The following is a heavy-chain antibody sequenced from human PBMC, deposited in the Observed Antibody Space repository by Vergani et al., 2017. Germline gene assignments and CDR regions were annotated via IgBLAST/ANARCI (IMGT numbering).Heavy chain of an antibody. CDR3: AGDRCCSSTSCSPGWFDA. Sequence: QVQLVQSGAEVKKPGSSVKVSCKASGGTFSSYAISWVRQAPGQGLEWMGGIIPIFGTANYAQKFQGRVTITADESTSTAYMGLSRLRSEDTAVYYCAGDRCCSSTSCSPGWFDAGGQGTLVTGSS. J-gene: IGHJ5*02. D-gene: IGHD2-2*01. CDR2: IIPIFGTA. V-gene: IGHV1-69*13. CDR1: GGTFSSYA.